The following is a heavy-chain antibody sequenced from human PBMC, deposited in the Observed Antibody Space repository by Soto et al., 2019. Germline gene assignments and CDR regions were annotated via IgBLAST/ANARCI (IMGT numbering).Heavy chain of an antibody. V-gene: IGHV1-18*01. CDR1: GYTFTSYG. J-gene: IGHJ6*03. CDR2: ISAYNGNT. CDR3: ARLYCSSTSCYRSWYYYYYMDV. Sequence: ASVKVSCKASGYTFTSYGISWVRQAPGQGLEWMGWISAYNGNTNYAQKLQGRVTMTTDTSTSTAYMELRSLRSDDTAVYYCARLYCSSTSCYRSWYYYYYMDVWGKGTTVTVSS. D-gene: IGHD2-2*02.